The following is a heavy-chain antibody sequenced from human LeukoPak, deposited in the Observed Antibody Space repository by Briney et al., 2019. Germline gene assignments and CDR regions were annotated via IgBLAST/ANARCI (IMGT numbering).Heavy chain of an antibody. CDR1: GFTFSSYA. CDR3: AKDRGGEQIGFGFDY. D-gene: IGHD1/OR15-1a*01. Sequence: GSLRLSCAASGFTFSSYAMSWVRQAPGKGLEWVSAISGSGGSTYYADSVKGRFTISRDNSKNTLYLQMNSLRAEDTAVYYCAKDRGGEQIGFGFDYWGQGTLVTVSS. CDR2: ISGSGGST. V-gene: IGHV3-23*01. J-gene: IGHJ4*02.